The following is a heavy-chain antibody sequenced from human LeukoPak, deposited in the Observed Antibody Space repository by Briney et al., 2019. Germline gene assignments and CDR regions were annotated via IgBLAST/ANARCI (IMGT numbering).Heavy chain of an antibody. CDR3: ARVHRRSGYYSYFDY. CDR2: INPSDGST. CDR1: GYTFTSYY. J-gene: IGHJ4*02. Sequence: ASVKVSCKASGYTFTSYYMHWVRQAPGQGLEWMGIINPSDGSTSYAQKFQCRVTMTRDTSTSTVYMELSSLRSEDTAVYYCARVHRRSGYYSYFDYWGQGTLVTVSS. D-gene: IGHD3-22*01. V-gene: IGHV1-46*03.